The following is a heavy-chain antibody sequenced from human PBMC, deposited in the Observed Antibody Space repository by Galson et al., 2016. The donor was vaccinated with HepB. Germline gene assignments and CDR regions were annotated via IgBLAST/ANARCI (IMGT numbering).Heavy chain of an antibody. CDR2: ISSNSGSI. CDR1: GFTFSNYG. V-gene: IGHV3-9*01. CDR3: AKASGWVCRDLVVCAMDV. D-gene: IGHD6-19*01. Sequence: SLRLSCAASGFTFSNYGMHWVRQAPGKGLEWVSGISSNSGSIGYADSVKGRFTISRDNAKNSLYLQMNSLRAEDTAFYYCAKASGWVCRDLVVCAMDVWGTGTTVTVSS. J-gene: IGHJ6*04.